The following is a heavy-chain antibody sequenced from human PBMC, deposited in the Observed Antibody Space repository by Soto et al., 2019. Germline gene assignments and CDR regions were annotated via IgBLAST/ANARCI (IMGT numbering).Heavy chain of an antibody. CDR1: GVSISSYS. CDR2: IYYSGST. Sequence: PSETLSLTYTVSGVSISSYSWSWIRQPPGKGLEWIGDIYYSGSTNYNPSLKSRVTISVDTSKNHFSLKLSSVTAADTAVYYCGRGTKNYYYYMDVWGKGATVTVSS. CDR3: GRGTKNYYYYMDV. J-gene: IGHJ6*03. V-gene: IGHV4-59*01.